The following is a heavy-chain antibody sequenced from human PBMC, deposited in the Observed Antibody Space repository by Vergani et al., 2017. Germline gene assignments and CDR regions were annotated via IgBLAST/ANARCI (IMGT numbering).Heavy chain of an antibody. D-gene: IGHD4-11*01. Sequence: QLQLQESGPGLVKPSETLSLTCTVSGGSISSGGYYWSWIRQHPGKGLEWIGYIYYSGSTYYNPSRKSRVTISVDTSKNQFALKLSSVTAADTAVYYCARAGVNDYSNNYWGQGTLVTVSS. CDR1: GGSISSGGYY. V-gene: IGHV4-31*03. CDR2: IYYSGST. J-gene: IGHJ4*02. CDR3: ARAGVNDYSNNY.